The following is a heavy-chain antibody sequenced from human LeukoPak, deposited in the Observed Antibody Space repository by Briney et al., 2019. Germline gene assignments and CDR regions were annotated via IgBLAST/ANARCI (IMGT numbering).Heavy chain of an antibody. CDR3: ARNYRWLHWDY. J-gene: IGHJ4*02. CDR1: GGSISSYY. CDR2: IYYSGST. V-gene: IGHV4-59*01. D-gene: IGHD5-24*01. Sequence: PSETLSLTCTVSGGSISSYYWSWIRQPPGKGLEWIGYIYYSGSTNYNPSLKSRVTISVDTSKNQFSLKLSSVTAADTAVYYCARNYRWLHWDYWGQGTLVTVSS.